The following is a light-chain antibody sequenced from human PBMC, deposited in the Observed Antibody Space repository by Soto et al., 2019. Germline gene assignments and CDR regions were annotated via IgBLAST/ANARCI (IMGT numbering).Light chain of an antibody. CDR1: QSVSSSY. CDR2: GAS. Sequence: EIVLTQSPGTLSLSPGERATLSCRASQSVSSSYLAWYQQKPGQAPRLLIYGASSRATGIPDRFSGSGSGTDFTLTISRLEPEDLAVYYCQQYCSSPYTFGQGTKLEIK. J-gene: IGKJ2*01. CDR3: QQYCSSPYT. V-gene: IGKV3-20*01.